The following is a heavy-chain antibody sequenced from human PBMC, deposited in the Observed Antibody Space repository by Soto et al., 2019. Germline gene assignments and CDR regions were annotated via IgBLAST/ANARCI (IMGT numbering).Heavy chain of an antibody. CDR2: IYYNGNI. Sequence: QVQLQESGPGLVKPLETLSLTCTVPGGSITSYYLSWVRQPPGKGLEWIGYIYYNGNINYSPALKSRLTISLDTSKNQFSRRLSSVTAADTAVYYGATGRVYFGSEYWGQGTLVTVSS. D-gene: IGHD3-10*01. J-gene: IGHJ4*02. CDR1: GGSITSYY. CDR3: ATGRVYFGSEY. V-gene: IGHV4-59*01.